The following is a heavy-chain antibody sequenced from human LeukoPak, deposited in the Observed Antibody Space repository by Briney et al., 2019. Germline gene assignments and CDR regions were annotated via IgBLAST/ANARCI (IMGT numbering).Heavy chain of an antibody. Sequence: PGGSLRLSCAASGFTFSSYSMNWVRQAPGKGLEWVSYISSSSSTIYYADSVKGRFTISRDNAKNSLYLQMNSLRAEDTAVYYCASLTMTTVTTTDYWGQGTLVTVSS. CDR3: ASLTMTTVTTTDY. CDR2: ISSSSSTI. V-gene: IGHV3-48*01. CDR1: GFTFSSYS. D-gene: IGHD4-17*01. J-gene: IGHJ4*02.